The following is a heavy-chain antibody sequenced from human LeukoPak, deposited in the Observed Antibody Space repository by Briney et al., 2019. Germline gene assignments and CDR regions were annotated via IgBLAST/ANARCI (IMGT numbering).Heavy chain of an antibody. J-gene: IGHJ4*02. Sequence: ASVKVSCKASGYTFTGYYMHWVRQAPGQGLEWMGWINPNSGGTNYAQMFQGRVTMTRDTSISTAYMELSRLRSDDTAVYYCARDLGQRGPIDYWGQGTLVTVSS. CDR2: INPNSGGT. CDR1: GYTFTGYY. V-gene: IGHV1-2*02. CDR3: ARDLGQRGPIDY. D-gene: IGHD3-16*01.